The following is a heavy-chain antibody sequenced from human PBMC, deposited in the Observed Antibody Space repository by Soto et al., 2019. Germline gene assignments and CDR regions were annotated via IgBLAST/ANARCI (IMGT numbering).Heavy chain of an antibody. V-gene: IGHV4-59*01. Sequence: PSETLSLTCTVSGGSISSYYWSWIRQPPGKGLEWIGYIYYSGSTNYNPSLKSRVTISVDTSKNQFSLKLSSVTAADTAVYYCARDPGYSSSWYKNYYYGMDVWGQGTTVTVSS. D-gene: IGHD6-13*01. CDR1: GGSISSYY. CDR3: ARDPGYSSSWYKNYYYGMDV. J-gene: IGHJ6*02. CDR2: IYYSGST.